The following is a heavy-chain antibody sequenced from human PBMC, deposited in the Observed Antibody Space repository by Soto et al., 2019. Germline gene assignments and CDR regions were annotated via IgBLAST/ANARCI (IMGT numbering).Heavy chain of an antibody. J-gene: IGHJ6*02. V-gene: IGHV1-69*01. CDR3: ARDRIAGSKYYYGMDV. CDR1: GGTFSSYA. D-gene: IGHD6-13*01. CDR2: IIPIFGTE. Sequence: QVQLVQSGAEVKKPGSSVRVSCKASGGTFSSYAISWVRQAPXQGXXXXGGIIPIFGTENYAQKFQGRVTITADESTSTAYMELSSLRSEDTAVYYCARDRIAGSKYYYGMDVWGQGTTVTVSS.